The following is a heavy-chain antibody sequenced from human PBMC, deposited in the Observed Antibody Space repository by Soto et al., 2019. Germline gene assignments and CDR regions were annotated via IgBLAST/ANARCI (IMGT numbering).Heavy chain of an antibody. D-gene: IGHD2-15*01. CDR3: ARDEMVGYCSGGSCYSESLWFDP. CDR2: ISAYNGNT. V-gene: IGHV1-18*01. J-gene: IGHJ5*02. CDR1: GYTITSYG. Sequence: ASVKASCKASGYTITSYGMSWVRQSHEQGLEWMGWISAYNGNTNYAQKLQGRVTMTTDTSTSTAYMELRSLRSDDTAVYYCARDEMVGYCSGGSCYSESLWFDPWGQGTLVTVSS.